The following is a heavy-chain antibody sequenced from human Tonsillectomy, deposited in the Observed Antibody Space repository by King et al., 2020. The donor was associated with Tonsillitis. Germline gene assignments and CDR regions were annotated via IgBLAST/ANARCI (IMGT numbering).Heavy chain of an antibody. V-gene: IGHV4-39*01. CDR3: ARYVSGRFDY. Sequence: LQLQESGPGVVKPSETLSLTCTVSGGSISSSDHYWAWIRQPPGKGLEWLGYMYYSGAIFYNPSLKSRITISVGTSENRFSLKLRSVTAADTAVYFCARYVSGRFDYWGQGALVTVSS. D-gene: IGHD1-26*01. CDR1: GGSISSSDHY. CDR2: MYYSGAI. J-gene: IGHJ4*02.